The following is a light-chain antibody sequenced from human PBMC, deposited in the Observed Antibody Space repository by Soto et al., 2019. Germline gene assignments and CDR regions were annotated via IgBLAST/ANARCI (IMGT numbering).Light chain of an antibody. Sequence: DIQMTQAPSSLSASVGDTVTITCRASQDIRNDLGWYQQKPGMAPKRLIYAATNLQRGVPSRFIGSGSGSAFTLTIAGLQPEDFATYYCLQHNVCPLTFGGGTKVEIK. CDR2: AAT. V-gene: IGKV1-17*01. CDR3: LQHNVCPLT. J-gene: IGKJ4*01. CDR1: QDIRND.